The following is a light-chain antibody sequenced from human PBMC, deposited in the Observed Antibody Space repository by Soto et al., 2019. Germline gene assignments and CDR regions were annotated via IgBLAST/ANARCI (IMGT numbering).Light chain of an antibody. V-gene: IGKV3-20*01. CDR3: QQYGSLVWT. CDR2: DAS. Sequence: EIVLTQSPGTQSLSPGERATLSCRASLSVTSNFIAWYQQKPGQAPRLLLYDASNRATGIPDRFSGSGSGTDFSLTISRLEPEDFAVYYCQQYGSLVWTFGQGTKVEIK. J-gene: IGKJ1*01. CDR1: LSVTSNF.